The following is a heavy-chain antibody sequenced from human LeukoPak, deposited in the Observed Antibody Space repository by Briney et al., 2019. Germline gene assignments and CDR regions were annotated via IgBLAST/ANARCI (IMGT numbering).Heavy chain of an antibody. V-gene: IGHV1-18*01. CDR1: GYTFTSYD. CDR2: ISPYNGNT. D-gene: IGHD3-3*01. CDR3: ARGDFGSCYSGYYFDY. Sequence: GASVKVSCKASGYTFTSYDISWVRQAPGQGLEWMGWISPYNGNTNYAQKLQGRVTMTTDTSTSTAYMELRSLRSDAPAVYYCARGDFGSCYSGYYFDYWGQGTLVTVSS. J-gene: IGHJ4*02.